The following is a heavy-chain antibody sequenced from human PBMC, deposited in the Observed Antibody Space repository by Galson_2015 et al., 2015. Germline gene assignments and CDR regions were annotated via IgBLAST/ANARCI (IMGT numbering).Heavy chain of an antibody. D-gene: IGHD2-8*02. CDR1: GGTFSSYA. CDR2: IIPIFGTA. J-gene: IGHJ5*02. V-gene: IGHV1-69*06. Sequence: SVKVSCKASGGTFSSYAISWVRQAPGQGLEWMGGIIPIFGTANYAQKFQGRVTITADKSTSTAYIELSSLRSEDTAVYYCAREASPHCTGGVCYSVGYNWFDPWGQGTLVTVSS. CDR3: AREASPHCTGGVCYSVGYNWFDP.